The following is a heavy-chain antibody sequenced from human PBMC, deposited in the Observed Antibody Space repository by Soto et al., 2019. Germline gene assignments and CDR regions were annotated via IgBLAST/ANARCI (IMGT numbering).Heavy chain of an antibody. D-gene: IGHD5-18*01. V-gene: IGHV4-39*07. J-gene: IGHJ4*01. CDR3: ARSGWDTARFDD. Sequence: PSEALSLTCTVSGGSISSGGYYWSWIRQPPGKGLEWIGEISHSGSTNFNPSLKSRVTILIDTSKSRFSLRLSSVTASDTAVYYCARSGWDTARFDDWGNGTPATVYS. CDR2: ISHSGST. CDR1: GGSISSGGYY.